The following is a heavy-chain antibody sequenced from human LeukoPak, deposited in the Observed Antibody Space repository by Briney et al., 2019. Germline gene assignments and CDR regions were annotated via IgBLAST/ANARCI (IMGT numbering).Heavy chain of an antibody. D-gene: IGHD3-10*01. CDR3: ARPGAMVRRVLNWFDP. CDR1: GYTFTGYY. Sequence: ASVKVSCKASGYTFTGYYMHWVRQAPGQGLEWMGWINPNSGGTNYAQKFQGRVTMTRDTSISTAYMELSRLRSDDTAVYYCARPGAMVRRVLNWFDPWGQGTLVTVSS. CDR2: INPNSGGT. V-gene: IGHV1-2*02. J-gene: IGHJ5*02.